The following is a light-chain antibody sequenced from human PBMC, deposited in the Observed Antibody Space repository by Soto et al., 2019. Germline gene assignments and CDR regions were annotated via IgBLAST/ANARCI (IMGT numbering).Light chain of an antibody. J-gene: IGKJ2*01. CDR3: QQYNNWPQT. V-gene: IGKV3-15*01. CDR1: QSVSSK. CDR2: GAS. Sequence: EIVMTQSPVTLSVSPGERATLSCRASQSVSSKLAWYQQKPGQAPRLLIYGASTRATGIPARFSGSGSGTEFTISISSLQSEDFVVYYCQQYNNWPQTFGQVTKLEIK.